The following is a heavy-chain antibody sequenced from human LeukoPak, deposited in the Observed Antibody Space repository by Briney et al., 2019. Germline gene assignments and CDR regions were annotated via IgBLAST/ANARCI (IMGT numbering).Heavy chain of an antibody. CDR2: IIPIFGIA. V-gene: IGHV1-69*04. CDR3: ARPEGTAMVTNYYYGMDV. CDR1: GGTFSSYA. D-gene: IGHD5-18*01. Sequence: ASVKVSCKASGGTFSSYAISWVRQAPGQGLEWKGRIIPIFGIANYAQKFQGRVTITADKSTSTAYMELSSLRSEDTAVYYCARPEGTAMVTNYYYGMDVWGQGTTVTVSS. J-gene: IGHJ6*02.